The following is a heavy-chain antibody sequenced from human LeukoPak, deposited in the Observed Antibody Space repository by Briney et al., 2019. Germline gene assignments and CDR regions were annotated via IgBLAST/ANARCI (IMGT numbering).Heavy chain of an antibody. J-gene: IGHJ3*02. V-gene: IGHV3-33*06. Sequence: PGGSLRLSCAASGFTFSSYGMHWVRQAPGKGLEWVAVIWYDGSNKYYADSVKGRFTISRDNSKNTLYLQMNSLRAEDTAVYYCAKDRGSYYYDSSGYFPDAFDIWGQGTMVTVSS. CDR2: IWYDGSNK. CDR3: AKDRGSYYYDSSGYFPDAFDI. D-gene: IGHD3-22*01. CDR1: GFTFSSYG.